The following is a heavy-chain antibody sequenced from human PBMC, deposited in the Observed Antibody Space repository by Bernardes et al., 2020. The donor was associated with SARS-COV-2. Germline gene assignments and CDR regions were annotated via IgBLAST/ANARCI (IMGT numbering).Heavy chain of an antibody. CDR3: ATDCSSTSCFKNWFDP. CDR1: GYTLTELS. J-gene: IGHJ5*02. D-gene: IGHD2-2*01. CDR2: FDPEDGET. V-gene: IGHV1-24*01. Sequence: ASVKVSCKVSGYTLTELSMHWVRQAPGKGLEWMGGFDPEDGETIYAQKFQGRVTMTEDTSTDTAYMELSSLRSEDTAVYYCATDCSSTSCFKNWFDPWGQGTLVTVSS.